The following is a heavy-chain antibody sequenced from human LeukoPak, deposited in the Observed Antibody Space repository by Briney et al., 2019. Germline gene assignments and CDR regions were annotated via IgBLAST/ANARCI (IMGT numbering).Heavy chain of an antibody. V-gene: IGHV4-39*07. Sequence: SETLSLTCTVSGGSISSSSYYWGWIRQPPGKGLEWIGGIYYSGSTYYNPSLKSRVTISVDTSKNQFSLKLSSVTAADTAVYYCARGPSSPWGQGTLVTVSS. D-gene: IGHD6-6*01. J-gene: IGHJ4*02. CDR2: IYYSGST. CDR3: ARGPSSP. CDR1: GGSISSSSYY.